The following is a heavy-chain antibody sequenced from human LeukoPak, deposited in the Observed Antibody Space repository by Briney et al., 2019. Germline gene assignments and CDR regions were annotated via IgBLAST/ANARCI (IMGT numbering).Heavy chain of an antibody. CDR2: INPSGGST. CDR1: GYTFTSYY. V-gene: IGHV1-46*01. Sequence: ASVKVSCKASGYTFTSYYMHWVRQAPGQGLEWMGIINPSGGSTSYAQKFQGRVTMTRDTSTSTVYMELSSLRSDDTAVYYCATGGRWELPRPYAFEIWGQGTMVTVSS. CDR3: ATGGRWELPRPYAFEI. J-gene: IGHJ3*02. D-gene: IGHD1-26*01.